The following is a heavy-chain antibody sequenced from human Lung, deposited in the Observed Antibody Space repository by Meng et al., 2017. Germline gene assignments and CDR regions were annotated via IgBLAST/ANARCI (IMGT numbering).Heavy chain of an antibody. J-gene: IGHJ4*02. CDR3: ARERHSTIIRGVMDF. V-gene: IGHV4-34*01. Sequence: QVQLQQWGPGLFRPSENLSLTCAVYGGSISGSYWSWIRQSPAKGLEWIGKINHGGSTNYNPSLESRVTISVDTPKNQFSLRLTSMTVADTAVYYCARERHSTIIRGVMDFWGQGALVTVSS. CDR1: GGSISGSY. CDR2: INHGGST. D-gene: IGHD3-10*01.